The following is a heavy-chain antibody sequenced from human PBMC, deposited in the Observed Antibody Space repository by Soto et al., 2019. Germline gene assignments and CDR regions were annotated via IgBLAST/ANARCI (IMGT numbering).Heavy chain of an antibody. V-gene: IGHV4-59*01. CDR2: IYSSGST. J-gene: IGHJ4*02. D-gene: IGHD5-18*01. Sequence: SETLSLTCTVSGGSISNYYWSWLRQPPGKGLEWIGYIYSSGSTHYNPSLQSRVTISADTSKNQVSLKVRSVTAADTAVYYCARDHPHSYGVYYLDYWGQGTPVTVSS. CDR3: ARDHPHSYGVYYLDY. CDR1: GGSISNYY.